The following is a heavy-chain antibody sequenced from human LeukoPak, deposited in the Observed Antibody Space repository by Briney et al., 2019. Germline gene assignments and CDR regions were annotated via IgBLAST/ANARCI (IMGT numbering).Heavy chain of an antibody. CDR3: ARLNTYVRAFDY. D-gene: IGHD2-2*02. V-gene: IGHV4-4*02. Sequence: SGTLSLTCAVSGGSISSDHWWSWVRQPPGKSLEWIGEIFHIGVTNYKPSLKSRVSMSVDKSRHQFSLNLRSMTAADTAVYSCARLNTYVRAFDYWGQGTLVTVSS. J-gene: IGHJ4*02. CDR2: IFHIGVT. CDR1: GGSISSDHW.